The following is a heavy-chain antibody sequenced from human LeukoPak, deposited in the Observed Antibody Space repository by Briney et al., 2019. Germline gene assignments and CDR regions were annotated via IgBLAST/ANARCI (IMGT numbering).Heavy chain of an antibody. D-gene: IGHD5-18*01. CDR2: IRSKTDGGKT. CDR1: AFTFSNVW. CDR3: TIPASGYSYGVLDS. V-gene: IGHV3-15*01. Sequence: TGGSLRLSCAASAFTFSNVWMSWVRQAPGKGLEWVGRIRSKTDGGKTDYAAPVKGRFTISRDDSKNTLYLHMDSLKTEDTAVYYCTIPASGYSYGVLDSWGQGALVTVSS. J-gene: IGHJ4*02.